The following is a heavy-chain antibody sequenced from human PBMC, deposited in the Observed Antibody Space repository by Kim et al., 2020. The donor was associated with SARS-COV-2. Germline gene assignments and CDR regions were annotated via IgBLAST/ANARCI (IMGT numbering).Heavy chain of an antibody. CDR2: VSYDGSDT. CDR1: GFTFSNYV. D-gene: IGHD3-9*01. Sequence: LSLTCAASGFTFSNYVMHWLRQAPGKGLEWVAVVSYDGSDTYYADSVKGRFTISRDNSENTLYLQMSSLRPEDTAVYYCAKVYNILTAYYDPSPFQYWGQGTLVTVSS. J-gene: IGHJ4*02. CDR3: AKVYNILTAYYDPSPFQY. V-gene: IGHV3-30*18.